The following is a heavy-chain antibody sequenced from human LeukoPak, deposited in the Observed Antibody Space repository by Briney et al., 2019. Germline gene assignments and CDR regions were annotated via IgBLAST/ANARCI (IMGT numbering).Heavy chain of an antibody. D-gene: IGHD2-15*01. J-gene: IGHJ1*01. CDR2: IIPIFGTA. CDR3: AGCSGGSCYSPLD. Sequence: GASVKVSCKASGGTFGSYAISWVRQAPGQGLEWMGGIIPIFGTANYAQKFQGRVTITADESTSTAYMELSSLRSEDTAVYYCAGCSGGSCYSPLDWGQGTLVTVSS. CDR1: GGTFGSYA. V-gene: IGHV1-69*13.